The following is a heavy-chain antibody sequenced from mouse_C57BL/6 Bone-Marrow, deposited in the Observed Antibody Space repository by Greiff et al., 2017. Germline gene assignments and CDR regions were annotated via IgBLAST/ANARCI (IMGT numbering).Heavy chain of an antibody. Sequence: QVQLQQPGAELAKPGASVKLSCKASGYTFTSYWMHWVKQRPGQGLEWIGYINPSSGYTKYNQKFKDKATLTADKSSTTAYMQLSSLTYEDSAVYYCAAGRWYYVDYWGKGTTLTVSS. D-gene: IGHD1-1*02. CDR1: GYTFTSYW. CDR2: INPSSGYT. J-gene: IGHJ2*01. CDR3: AAGRWYYVDY. V-gene: IGHV1-7*01.